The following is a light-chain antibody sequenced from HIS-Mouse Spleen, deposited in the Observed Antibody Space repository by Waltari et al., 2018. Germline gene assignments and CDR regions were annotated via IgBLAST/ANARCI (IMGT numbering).Light chain of an antibody. V-gene: IGKV3-11*01. Sequence: EIVLPQSPATLSLSPGERATLSCRASQSVSSYLAWYQQKPGQAPRPLIYDASNRATGIPARFSGSGSGTDFTLTISSLEPEDFAVYYCQQRSNWPGITFGPGTKVDIK. CDR1: QSVSSY. CDR3: QQRSNWPGIT. CDR2: DAS. J-gene: IGKJ3*01.